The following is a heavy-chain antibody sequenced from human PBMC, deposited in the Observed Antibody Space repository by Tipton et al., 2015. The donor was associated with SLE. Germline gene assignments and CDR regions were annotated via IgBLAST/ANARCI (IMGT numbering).Heavy chain of an antibody. Sequence: SLRLSCAASGLSSYGIHWVRQAPGKGLEWVSYIPSDGSNTYYTDLVKGRFTISRANSKNTVYLQLNSLRTEDTAVYYCARDIGGCSGGSCYLDWGQGTLVTVSS. CDR1: GLSSYG. CDR2: IPSDGSNT. J-gene: IGHJ4*02. V-gene: IGHV3-30*02. CDR3: ARDIGGCSGGSCYLD. D-gene: IGHD2-15*01.